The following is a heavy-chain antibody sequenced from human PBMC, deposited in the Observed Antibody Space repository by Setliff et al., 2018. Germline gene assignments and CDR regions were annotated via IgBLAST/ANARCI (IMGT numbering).Heavy chain of an antibody. V-gene: IGHV4-34*01. D-gene: IGHD3-10*01. CDR1: GGSFSGYY. J-gene: IGHJ6*02. CDR3: ARSTYYYSSGSQVPYYYYYGMDV. Sequence: PSETLSLTCAVYGGSFSGYYWSWIRQPPGKGLEWIGEINHSGSTNYNPSLKSRVTISVDTSKNQFSLKLSSVTAADTAVYYCARSTYYYSSGSQVPYYYYYGMDVWGQGTTVTVSS. CDR2: INHSGST.